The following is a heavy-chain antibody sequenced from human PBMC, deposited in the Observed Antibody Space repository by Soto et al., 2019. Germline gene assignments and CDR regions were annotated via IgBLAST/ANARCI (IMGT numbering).Heavy chain of an antibody. CDR3: ARDSGYYDFWSGYYVPFYLFDY. J-gene: IGHJ4*02. D-gene: IGHD3-3*01. V-gene: IGHV3-23*01. CDR1: GFTFSRYA. CDR2: ISGSGGNT. Sequence: EVQLLESGGGLVQPGGSLRLSCTASGFTFSRYAMSWVRQAPGKGLEWVSAISGSGGNTYYADSVKGRFTISRDNSKNSLYLQMNSLRAEDTAVYYCARDSGYYDFWSGYYVPFYLFDYWGQGTLVTVSS.